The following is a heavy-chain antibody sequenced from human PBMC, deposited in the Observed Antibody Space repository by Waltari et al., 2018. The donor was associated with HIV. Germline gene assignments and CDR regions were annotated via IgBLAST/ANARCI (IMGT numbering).Heavy chain of an antibody. Sequence: QVQLQESGTGLVKPSETLSLTCAVSGYSISRGYYWGWIRQPPGQGLEWIGSIYHSGSTYYNPSLKSRVTISVDTSKNQFSLKLSSVTAADTAVYYCARQIQCSGGSCHDAYFDYWGQGTLVTVSS. CDR3: ARQIQCSGGSCHDAYFDY. CDR2: IYHSGST. CDR1: GYSISRGYY. V-gene: IGHV4-38-2*01. D-gene: IGHD2-15*01. J-gene: IGHJ4*02.